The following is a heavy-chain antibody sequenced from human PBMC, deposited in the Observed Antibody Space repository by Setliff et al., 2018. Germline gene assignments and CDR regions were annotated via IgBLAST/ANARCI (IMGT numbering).Heavy chain of an antibody. V-gene: IGHV1-8*03. D-gene: IGHD3-10*01. J-gene: IGHJ4*02. CDR3: AKATYVLLWFGDDH. CDR2: MNPNSGNT. CDR1: GYTFTSYD. Sequence: ASVKVSCKASGYTFTSYDINWVRQATGQGLEWMGWMNPNSGNTGYAQKFQGRVTITRNTSISTAYMELSSLRSEDTAVYYCAKATYVLLWFGDDHWGQGTLVTVSS.